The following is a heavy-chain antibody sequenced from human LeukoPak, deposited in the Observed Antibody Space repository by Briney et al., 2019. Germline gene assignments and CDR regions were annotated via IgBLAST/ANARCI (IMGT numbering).Heavy chain of an antibody. D-gene: IGHD4-17*01. CDR3: ASLTTVTTNGH. CDR1: GDSISNSRYS. V-gene: IGHV4-61*05. Sequence: ASETLSLTCTVSGDSISNSRYSWGWIRQPPGKGLEWIGYIYYSGSANYNPSLKSRVTISVDTSKNQFSLKLSSVTAADTAVYYCASLTTVTTNGHWGQGTLVTVSS. CDR2: IYYSGSA. J-gene: IGHJ4*02.